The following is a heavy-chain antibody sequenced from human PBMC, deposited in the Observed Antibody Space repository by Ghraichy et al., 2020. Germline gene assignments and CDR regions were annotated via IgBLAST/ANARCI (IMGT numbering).Heavy chain of an antibody. D-gene: IGHD1-26*01. CDR1: GFTFSSYA. Sequence: GESMNISCAASGFTFSSYAMHWVRQAPGKGLEWVAVISYDGSNKYYADSVKGRFTISRDNSKNTLYLQMNSLRAEDTAVYYCARLVVGAPGSEHYFDYWGQGTLVTVSS. CDR3: ARLVVGAPGSEHYFDY. CDR2: ISYDGSNK. V-gene: IGHV3-30*04. J-gene: IGHJ4*02.